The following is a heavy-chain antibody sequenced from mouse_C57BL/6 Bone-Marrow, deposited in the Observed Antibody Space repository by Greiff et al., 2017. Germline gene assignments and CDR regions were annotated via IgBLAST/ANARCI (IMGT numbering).Heavy chain of an antibody. J-gene: IGHJ2*01. CDR2: IDPNSGGT. Sequence: VQLQQPGAELVKPGASVKLSCKASGYTFTSYWMHWVKQRPGRGLEWIGRIDPNSGGTKYNEKFKSKATLTVDKPSSTASMQLRSLPSEDSAVFSSARLGDYWGKGTTLTVSS. D-gene: IGHD4-1*01. V-gene: IGHV1-72*01. CDR3: ARLGDY. CDR1: GYTFTSYW.